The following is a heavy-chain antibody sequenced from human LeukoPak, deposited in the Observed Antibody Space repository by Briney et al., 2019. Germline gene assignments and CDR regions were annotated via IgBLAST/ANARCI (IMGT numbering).Heavy chain of an antibody. CDR1: GGSINTYY. Sequence: SEILSLTCTVSGGSINTYYWSWIRQPAGKGLEWIGRIYSTGITTYNPSLKGRVTMSVDTSKNQFSLKLSSVTAADTAVYYCARPQSGLGWFDPRGQGILVTVSS. V-gene: IGHV4-4*07. CDR2: IYSTGIT. CDR3: ARPQSGLGWFDP. J-gene: IGHJ5*02.